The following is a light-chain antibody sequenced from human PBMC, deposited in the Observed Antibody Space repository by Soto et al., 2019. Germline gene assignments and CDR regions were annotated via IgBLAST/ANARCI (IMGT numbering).Light chain of an antibody. CDR1: QSVSSN. V-gene: IGKV3-15*01. J-gene: IGKJ1*01. CDR2: GAS. CDR3: QQYNNSPPT. Sequence: EIGLTQSPATLSFSPCERSTLSCRASQSVSSNLAWYQQKPGQAPRLLIYGASTRATGIPARFSGSGSGTEFTLTITSLQSEDFAVYYCQQYNNSPPTFGQGTNV.